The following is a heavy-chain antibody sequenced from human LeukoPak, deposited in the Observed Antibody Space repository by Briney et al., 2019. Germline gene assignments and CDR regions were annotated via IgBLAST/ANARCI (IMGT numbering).Heavy chain of an antibody. CDR2: IYYSGTT. J-gene: IGHJ6*02. Sequence: SETLSLTCTVSGGSISSYYWSWIRQPPGKGLEWIGYIYYSGTTNYNPSLKSRVTISVDTSKNQFSLKLSSVTAADTAVYYCARDRGYSYGLDVWGQGTTVTVSS. V-gene: IGHV4-59*01. D-gene: IGHD5-18*01. CDR1: GGSISSYY. CDR3: ARDRGYSYGLDV.